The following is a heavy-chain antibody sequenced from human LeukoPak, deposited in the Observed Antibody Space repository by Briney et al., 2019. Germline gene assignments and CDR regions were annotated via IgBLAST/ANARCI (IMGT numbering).Heavy chain of an antibody. D-gene: IGHD6-19*01. V-gene: IGHV3-53*01. J-gene: IGHJ4*02. CDR3: GTGYSSGWSSYYFDY. Sequence: GGSLRLSCAASGFTVSSNYMSWVRQASGKGLEWVSVIYSGGSTYSADSVKGRFTISRDNSKNTLYLQMNSLRAEDTAVYYCGTGYSSGWSSYYFDYWGQGTLVTVSS. CDR2: IYSGGST. CDR1: GFTVSSNY.